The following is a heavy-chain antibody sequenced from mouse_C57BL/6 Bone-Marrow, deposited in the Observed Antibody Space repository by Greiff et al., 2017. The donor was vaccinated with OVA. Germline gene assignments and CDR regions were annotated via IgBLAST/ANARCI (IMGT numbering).Heavy chain of an antibody. CDR3: ASSFAY. Sequence: QVQLQQPGAELVMPGASVKLSCKASGYTFTSYWMHWVKQRPGQGLEWIGEIDPSDSYTNYNQKFKGKATLTVDTSSSTAYMQLSSLTSEDSAVYYCASSFAYWGQGTLVTVSA. CDR2: IDPSDSYT. V-gene: IGHV1-69*01. CDR1: GYTFTSYW. J-gene: IGHJ3*01.